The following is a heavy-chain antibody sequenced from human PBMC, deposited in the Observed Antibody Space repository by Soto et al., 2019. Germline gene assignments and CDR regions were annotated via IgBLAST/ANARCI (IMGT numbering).Heavy chain of an antibody. Sequence: QVQLVQSGAEVKKPGSSVKVSCKASGGTFSSYAISWVRQAPGQGLEWMGGIIPIFGTANYAQKFQGRVTITAXXSXSXXYMELSSLRSEDTAVYYCARVQNYDFWSGYYYFDYWGQGTLVTVSS. J-gene: IGHJ4*02. V-gene: IGHV1-69*12. CDR3: ARVQNYDFWSGYYYFDY. CDR2: IIPIFGTA. CDR1: GGTFSSYA. D-gene: IGHD3-3*01.